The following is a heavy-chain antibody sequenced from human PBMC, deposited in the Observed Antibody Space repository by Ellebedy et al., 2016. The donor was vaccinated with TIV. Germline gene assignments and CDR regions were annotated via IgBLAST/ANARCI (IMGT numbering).Heavy chain of an antibody. Sequence: SETLSLXXSVSGSSVSSGSYYLAWIRQPPGKTLEWIGRVYYSGKTYYNPSFKSRVAMAVDTSKNQFSLILSSVTAADTAVYFCARSASWMAAPTDYWGQGMLVSVS. J-gene: IGHJ4*02. CDR3: ARSASWMAAPTDY. CDR1: GSSVSSGSYY. V-gene: IGHV4-39*01. CDR2: VYYSGKT. D-gene: IGHD5-24*01.